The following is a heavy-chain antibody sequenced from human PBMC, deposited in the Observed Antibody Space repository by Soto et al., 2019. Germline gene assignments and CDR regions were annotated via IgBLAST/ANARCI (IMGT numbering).Heavy chain of an antibody. CDR1: GGSISSGGYY. V-gene: IGHV4-31*03. J-gene: IGHJ2*01. CDR2: IYYSGST. Sequence: QVQLQESGPGLVKPSQTLSLTCTVSGGSISSGGYYWSWIRQHPGKGLEWIGYIYYSGSTYYNPSLKSRVTISVDTSKNQFSLKLSSVTAADTAVYYCARGDSSVVTPVWHFDLWGRGTLVTVSS. CDR3: ARGDSSVVTPVWHFDL. D-gene: IGHD2-21*02.